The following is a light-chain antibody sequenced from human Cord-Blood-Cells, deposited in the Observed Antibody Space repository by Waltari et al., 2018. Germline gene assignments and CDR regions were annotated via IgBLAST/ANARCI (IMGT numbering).Light chain of an antibody. Sequence: QSALTQPASASGSPGQSINISCPGTSSDVGGQNYVPWYQQHPGKAPKLMIYDFSNRHARASMLYAGSKSGNTASLSISGRQSENDADYYCSSYTSSSALVFGGVTKLTVL. CDR1: SSDVGGQNY. CDR2: DFS. J-gene: IGLJ2*01. V-gene: IGLV2-14*01. CDR3: SSYTSSSALV.